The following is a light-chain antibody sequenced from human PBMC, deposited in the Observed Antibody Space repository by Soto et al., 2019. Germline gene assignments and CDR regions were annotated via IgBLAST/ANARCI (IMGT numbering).Light chain of an antibody. CDR2: GAS. J-gene: IGKJ2*01. CDR3: QQLNSYPLT. V-gene: IGKV1-9*01. Sequence: DIQLTQSPSFLSASVGDRVTITCRASQGISSYLAWYQQKPGKAPKLLIYGASTLQSGVPSRFSGSGSGTEFPLTISSVQPEDHSTYYCQQLNSYPLTFGQGTKLEIK. CDR1: QGISSY.